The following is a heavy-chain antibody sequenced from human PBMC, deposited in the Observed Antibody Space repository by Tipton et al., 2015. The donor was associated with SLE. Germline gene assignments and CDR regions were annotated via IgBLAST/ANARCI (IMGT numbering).Heavy chain of an antibody. CDR3: ARFDVDIVDKTPAY. CDR1: GYTFTDYY. V-gene: IGHV1-2*06. Sequence: QLVQSGAEVKKPGASVKVSCKASGYTFTDYYIHWVRQAPGQGLEWMGRINPNSGGTNYAQKFQGRVTMTRDTSISTAYMELSRLKSEDTAVYYCARFDVDIVDKTPAYWGQGTLVTVSS. CDR2: INPNSGGT. J-gene: IGHJ4*02. D-gene: IGHD5-12*01.